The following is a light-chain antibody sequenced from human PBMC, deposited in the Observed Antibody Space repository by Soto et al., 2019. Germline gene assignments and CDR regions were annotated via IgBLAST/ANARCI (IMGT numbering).Light chain of an antibody. J-gene: IGLJ1*01. Sequence: QSALTQPASVSGSPGQSITISCTGTSSDVGSYNLVSWYQQHPGEAPKLMIYEGTQRPSGVSNRFSGSKSGNTASLTISGLQAEDEADYYCCSYVGSSTFVFGSGTKVTVL. CDR1: SSDVGSYNL. V-gene: IGLV2-23*03. CDR2: EGT. CDR3: CSYVGSSTFV.